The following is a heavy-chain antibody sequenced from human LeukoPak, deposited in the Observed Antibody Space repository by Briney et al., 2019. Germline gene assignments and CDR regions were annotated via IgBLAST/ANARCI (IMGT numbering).Heavy chain of an antibody. CDR1: GGSISSYY. CDR2: IYTSGST. J-gene: IGHJ5*02. V-gene: IGHV4-4*07. Sequence: SETLSLTCTVSGGSISSYYWSWIRQPAGKGLEWIGRIYTSGSTSYNPSLKSRVTMSVDTSKNQFSLKLSSVTAADTAVYYCARDRDCSSTSCYYFSSWFDPWGQGTLVTVSS. CDR3: ARDRDCSSTSCYYFSSWFDP. D-gene: IGHD2-2*01.